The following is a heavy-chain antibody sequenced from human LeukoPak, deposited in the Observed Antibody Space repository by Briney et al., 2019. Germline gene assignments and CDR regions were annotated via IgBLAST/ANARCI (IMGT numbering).Heavy chain of an antibody. CDR2: ISGSGGST. Sequence: PGGSLRLSCAASGFTFSSYAMSWVRQAPGKGLEWVSAISGSGGSTYYADSVKGRFTIPRDNSKNTLYLQMNSLRAEDTAVYYCAKVGKITMVRGGEIDYWGQGTLVTVSS. D-gene: IGHD3-10*01. V-gene: IGHV3-23*01. J-gene: IGHJ4*02. CDR3: AKVGKITMVRGGEIDY. CDR1: GFTFSSYA.